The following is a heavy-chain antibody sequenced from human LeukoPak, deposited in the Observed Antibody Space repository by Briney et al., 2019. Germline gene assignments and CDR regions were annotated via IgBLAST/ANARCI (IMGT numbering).Heavy chain of an antibody. J-gene: IGHJ4*02. D-gene: IGHD6-13*01. CDR1: GFTFSSYA. CDR3: AKGGDRAAAGNYYFDY. CDR2: ISYDGSNK. V-gene: IGHV3-30-3*01. Sequence: TGGSLRLSCAASGFTFSSYAMHWVRQAPGKGLEWVAVISYDGSNKYYADSVKGRFTISRDNSKNTLYLQMNSLRAEDTAVYYCAKGGDRAAAGNYYFDYWGQGTLVTVSS.